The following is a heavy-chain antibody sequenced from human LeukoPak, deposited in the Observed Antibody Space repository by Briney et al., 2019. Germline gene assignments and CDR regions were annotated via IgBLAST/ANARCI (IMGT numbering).Heavy chain of an antibody. D-gene: IGHD3-9*01. CDR1: GYTFTSYD. CDR3: ARDNYDILTGYYNRGTRALGYGMDV. J-gene: IGHJ6*02. Sequence: GASVKVSCKASGYTFTSYDINWVRQATGQGLEWMGWMNPNSGNTGYAQKFQGRVTMTRNTSISTAYMELSSLRSEDTAVYYCARDNYDILTGYYNRGTRALGYGMDVWGQGTTVTVSS. CDR2: MNPNSGNT. V-gene: IGHV1-8*01.